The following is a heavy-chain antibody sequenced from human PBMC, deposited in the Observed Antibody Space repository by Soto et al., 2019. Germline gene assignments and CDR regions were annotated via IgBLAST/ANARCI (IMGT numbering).Heavy chain of an antibody. V-gene: IGHV4-39*01. J-gene: IGHJ6*02. Sequence: SETLSLTCTVSGGSISSSSYYWGWIRQPPGKGLEWIGSIYYSGSTYYNPSLKSRVTISVDTSKNQFSLKLSSVTAADAAVYYCARQEWELGVNYYYGMDVWGQGTTVTVSS. CDR1: GGSISSSSYY. CDR3: ARQEWELGVNYYYGMDV. CDR2: IYYSGST. D-gene: IGHD1-26*01.